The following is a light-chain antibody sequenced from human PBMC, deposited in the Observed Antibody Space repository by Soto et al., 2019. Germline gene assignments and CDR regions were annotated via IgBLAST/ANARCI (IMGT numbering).Light chain of an antibody. J-gene: IGKJ1*01. CDR1: QSVSNNY. V-gene: IGKV3-20*01. CDR3: QQYGSSGT. Sequence: EMVMTQSPATLSVSPGERATLSCRASQSVSNNYLAWYQQKPGQAPRLLIHGASNRATGIPDRFSGSGSGTDFTLTISRLEPDDFAVYYCQQYGSSGTFGQGTKVDIK. CDR2: GAS.